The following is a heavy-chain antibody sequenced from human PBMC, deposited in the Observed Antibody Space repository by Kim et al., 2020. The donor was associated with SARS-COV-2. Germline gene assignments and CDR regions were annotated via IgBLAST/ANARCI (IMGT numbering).Heavy chain of an antibody. CDR2: IIPIFGTA. CDR1: GGTFSSYA. V-gene: IGHV1-69*13. J-gene: IGHJ6*02. D-gene: IGHD2-2*01. Sequence: SVKVSCKASGGTFSSYAISWVRQAPGQGLEWMGGIIPIFGTANYAQKFQGRVTITADESTSTAYMELSSLRSEDTAVYYCARRKGVVVVPAAMKDYYYGMDVWGQGTTVTVSS. CDR3: ARRKGVVVVPAAMKDYYYGMDV.